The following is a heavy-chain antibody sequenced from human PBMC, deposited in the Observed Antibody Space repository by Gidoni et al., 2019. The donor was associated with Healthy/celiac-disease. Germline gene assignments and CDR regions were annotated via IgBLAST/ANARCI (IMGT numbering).Heavy chain of an antibody. J-gene: IGHJ6*02. CDR1: GFTFSTSA. V-gene: IGHV3-30-3*01. Sequence: QVQLVESGGGVVQPGWSLRLSCAASGFTFSTSAMPWVRQAPGKGLEWVAVISDDGSNKYYADAVKGRFTISRDNSKNTLYLQMNSLRAEDTAVYYCAAQYYDILTGYFYYYDGMDVWGQGTTVTVSS. D-gene: IGHD3-9*01. CDR3: AAQYYDILTGYFYYYDGMDV. CDR2: ISDDGSNK.